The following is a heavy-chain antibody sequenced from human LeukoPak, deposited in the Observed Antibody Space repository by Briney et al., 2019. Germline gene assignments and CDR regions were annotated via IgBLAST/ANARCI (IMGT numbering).Heavy chain of an antibody. J-gene: IGHJ5*02. CDR3: ARHPIQRSLGGVPDWFDP. CDR2: IHHSGST. D-gene: IGHD5-18*01. V-gene: IGHV4-39*07. CDR1: GGSIDSGDYY. Sequence: SETLSPTCTVSGGSIDSGDYYWGWIRQPPGKGLECIASIHHSGSTYYDPSLKSRVTLSVDTSKNQFSLTLRSVTAADTAIYYCARHPIQRSLGGVPDWFDPWGQGTLVTVSS.